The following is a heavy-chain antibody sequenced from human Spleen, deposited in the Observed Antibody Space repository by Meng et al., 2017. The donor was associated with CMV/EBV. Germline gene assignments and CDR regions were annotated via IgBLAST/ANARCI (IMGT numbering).Heavy chain of an antibody. J-gene: IGHJ6*02. CDR2: IYHSRIT. CDR3: ARGESSSWYGDYYYGMDV. V-gene: IGHV4-61*08. CDR1: GGSVSSGGYY. Sequence: SETLSLTCNVSGGSVSSGGYYWTWIRQPPGKGLEWIGHIYHSRITDYNPSLKSRVTISVDMSKNQFSLNLNSVTAADTAVYYCARGESSSWYGDYYYGMDVWGQGTTVTVSS. D-gene: IGHD6-13*01.